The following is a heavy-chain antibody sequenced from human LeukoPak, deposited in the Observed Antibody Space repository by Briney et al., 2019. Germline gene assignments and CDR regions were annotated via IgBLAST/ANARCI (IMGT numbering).Heavy chain of an antibody. Sequence: ASVKVSCKASGGTFSSYAISWVRQAPGQGLEWMGGIIPIFGTANYAQKFQGRVTITADESTSTAYMELSSLRSEDTAVYYCARDAHYDSSDGFDPWGQGTLVTVSS. CDR1: GGTFSSYA. CDR2: IIPIFGTA. D-gene: IGHD3-22*01. V-gene: IGHV1-69*13. CDR3: ARDAHYDSSDGFDP. J-gene: IGHJ5*02.